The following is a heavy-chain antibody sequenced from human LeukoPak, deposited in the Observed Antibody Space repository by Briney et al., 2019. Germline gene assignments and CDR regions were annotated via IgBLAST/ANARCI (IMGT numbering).Heavy chain of an antibody. D-gene: IGHD6-19*01. CDR3: AKGDSSSGWFGDFDY. CDR2: ISGSGGST. V-gene: IGHV3-23*01. CDR1: GFTFSSYA. J-gene: IGHJ4*02. Sequence: QPGGSLRLSCAASGFTFSSYAMSWVRQAPGKGLEWVSAISGSGGSTYYADSVRGRFTISRDNSKNTLYLQMNSLRAEDTAVYYCAKGDSSSGWFGDFDYWGQGTLVTVSS.